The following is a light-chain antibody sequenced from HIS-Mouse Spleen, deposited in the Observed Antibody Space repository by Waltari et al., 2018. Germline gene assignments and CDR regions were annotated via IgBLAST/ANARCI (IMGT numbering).Light chain of an antibody. CDR3: CSYAGSSTVV. V-gene: IGLV2-23*01. Sequence: QSALTPPASVSRSPGQAITISCPGTSSDVGRYNLVSWYQQHPGKAPKLMIYEGSKRPSGVSNRFSGSKSGNTASLTISGLQAEDEADYYCCSYAGSSTVVFGGGTKLTVL. CDR1: SSDVGRYNL. CDR2: EGS. J-gene: IGLJ2*01.